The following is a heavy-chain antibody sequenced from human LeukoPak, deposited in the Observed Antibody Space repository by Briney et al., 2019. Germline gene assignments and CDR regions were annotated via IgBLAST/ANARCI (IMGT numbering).Heavy chain of an antibody. CDR2: VYYTGNT. J-gene: IGHJ6*03. CDR1: GGSMTNYY. CDR3: ARLLPNTLPGLPYNCHYLDV. Sequence: SETLSLTCTVSGGSMTNYYWSWIRQPPGKGLEWIGYVYYTGNTRYDPSLTSRVIISVDTSRNQFSLRLYSVTAADTAVYYCARLLPNTLPGLPYNCHYLDVWGKGTTVTVSS. D-gene: IGHD2-15*01. V-gene: IGHV4-59*01.